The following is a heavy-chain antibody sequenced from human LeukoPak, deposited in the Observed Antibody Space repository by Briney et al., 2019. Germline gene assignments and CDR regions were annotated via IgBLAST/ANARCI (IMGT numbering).Heavy chain of an antibody. Sequence: SETLSLTCTVSGYSISSGYYWGWIRQPPGKGLEWIVSIYHSGSTYYNPSLKSRVTISVDTSKNQFSLKLSSVTAADTAVYYCAREGSSDYDSSGYYGEYWGQGTLVTVSS. CDR3: AREGSSDYDSSGYYGEY. CDR1: GYSISSGYY. D-gene: IGHD3-22*01. V-gene: IGHV4-38-2*02. CDR2: IYHSGST. J-gene: IGHJ4*02.